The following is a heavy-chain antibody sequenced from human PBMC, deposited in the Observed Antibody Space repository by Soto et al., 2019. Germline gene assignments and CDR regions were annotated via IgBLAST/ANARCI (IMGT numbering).Heavy chain of an antibody. V-gene: IGHV3-23*01. CDR3: AKEAEEGSSGFNHPFDH. J-gene: IGHJ5*02. CDR1: GFFFSASA. CDR2: ISGGGGRT. D-gene: IGHD6-19*01. Sequence: EVELLESGGGLVQPGGSLRISCVGSGFFFSASAVSWVRQAPGRGLEWVSVISGGGGRTDDADSVKGRFTVSRDNSKNTVYLEMSSLRVEDTAVYYCAKEAEEGSSGFNHPFDHWGQGTQVTVSS.